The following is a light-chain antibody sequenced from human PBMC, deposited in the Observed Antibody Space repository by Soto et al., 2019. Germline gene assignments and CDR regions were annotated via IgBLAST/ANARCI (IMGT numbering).Light chain of an antibody. CDR2: KAS. Sequence: DIQMTQSPSTLSASVGDRVTITCRASQSISSWLAWYQRKPGKAPKLLIYKASSLESGVPSRFSGSGSGTEFTLTISSLQPDDFATYYCQQYSSYSRTFGQGSKLEIK. J-gene: IGKJ1*01. CDR1: QSISSW. CDR3: QQYSSYSRT. V-gene: IGKV1-5*03.